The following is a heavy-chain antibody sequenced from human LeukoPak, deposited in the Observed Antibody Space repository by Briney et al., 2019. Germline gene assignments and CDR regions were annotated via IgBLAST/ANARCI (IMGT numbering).Heavy chain of an antibody. Sequence: PGGSLRLSCAASGFTFSSYWMSWVRQAPGKGLEWVANIKQDGSEKVYVDSVKGRFAISRDNAKNSLFLQMDALRAEDTAVYYCAREGYSSTWSYGMDVWGQGTTVSVSS. CDR2: IKQDGSEK. CDR1: GFTFSSYW. D-gene: IGHD6-6*01. J-gene: IGHJ6*02. V-gene: IGHV3-7*05. CDR3: AREGYSSTWSYGMDV.